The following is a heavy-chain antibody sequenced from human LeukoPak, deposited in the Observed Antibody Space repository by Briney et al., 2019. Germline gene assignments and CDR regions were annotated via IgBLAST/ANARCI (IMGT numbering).Heavy chain of an antibody. J-gene: IGHJ4*02. Sequence: PSETLSLTCAVYGGSFSGYYWSWIRQPPGKGLEWIGEINHSGSTNYNPSLKSRVTISVDTSKNQFSLKLSSVTAADTAVYYCARGPSSSGWYGHYYDSSGYYYGVTGTETKEKKFDYWGQGTLVTVSS. CDR2: INHSGST. CDR1: GGSFSGYY. D-gene: IGHD3-22*01. V-gene: IGHV4-34*01. CDR3: ARGPSSSGWYGHYYDSSGYYYGVTGTETKEKKFDY.